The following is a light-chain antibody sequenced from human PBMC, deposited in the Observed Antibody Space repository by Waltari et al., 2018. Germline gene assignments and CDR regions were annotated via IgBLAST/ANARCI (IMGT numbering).Light chain of an antibody. J-gene: IGLJ2*01. V-gene: IGLV2-23*01. CDR1: SSDLGSYNL. CDR2: EGG. Sequence: QSALTQPASVSGSPGQSITISCTGTSSDLGSYNLFSWYQQNPGKAPRLIIYEGGKRPSGVSTRFSVSRSGSTASLTISGLQAEDEAEYFCCSYAPGGTPVIFGGGTKLTVL. CDR3: CSYAPGGTPVI.